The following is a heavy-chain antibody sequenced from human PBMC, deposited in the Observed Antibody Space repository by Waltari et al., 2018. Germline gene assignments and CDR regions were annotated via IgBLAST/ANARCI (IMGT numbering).Heavy chain of an antibody. V-gene: IGHV3-48*03. CDR3: ARERSVTGKGNLDY. CDR2: ISSGGTNM. CDR1: GFTFSSYE. J-gene: IGHJ4*02. Sequence: EVQLVESGGGLVQPGGSLRLSCAASGFTFSSYEMNWVRQAPGEGLEWVSYISSGGTNMFYAESVKGRCTSSRDNAKNSLYLHMNSLRVEDTAVYYCARERSVTGKGNLDYWGQGTLVTVSS. D-gene: IGHD3-10*01.